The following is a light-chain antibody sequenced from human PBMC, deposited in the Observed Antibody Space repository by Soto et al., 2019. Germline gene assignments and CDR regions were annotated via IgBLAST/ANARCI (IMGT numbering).Light chain of an antibody. V-gene: IGKV3-15*01. CDR2: RAS. CDR3: QQYNDWPPSYT. J-gene: IGKJ2*01. Sequence: EIVMTQSPATLSVSPGERATLSCRASQSVSNNLAWYQQTPGQAPRLLIYRASTRATGIPARFSGSGSGTEFTLIISSLQSEDSAVDYCQQYNDWPPSYTFGQGTKLEIK. CDR1: QSVSNN.